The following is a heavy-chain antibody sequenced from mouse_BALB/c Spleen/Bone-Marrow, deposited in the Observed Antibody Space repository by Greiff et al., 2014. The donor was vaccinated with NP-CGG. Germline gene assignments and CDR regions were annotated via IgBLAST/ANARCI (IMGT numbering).Heavy chain of an antibody. D-gene: IGHD1-2*01. CDR3: ARDRTTATLYWYFDV. V-gene: IGHV7-3*02. CDR1: GFTFTDYY. J-gene: IGHJ1*01. Sequence: EVKLVESGGGLVQPGGSLRLSCATSGFTFTDYYMSWVRQPPGKALEWLGFIRNKANGYTTEYSASVKGRFTISRDNSQSILYLQMYTLRAEDSATYYCARDRTTATLYWYFDVWGAGTTVTVSS. CDR2: IRNKANGYTT.